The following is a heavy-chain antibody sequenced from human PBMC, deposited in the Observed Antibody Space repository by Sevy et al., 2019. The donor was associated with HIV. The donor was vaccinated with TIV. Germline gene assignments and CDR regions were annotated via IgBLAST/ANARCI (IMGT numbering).Heavy chain of an antibody. D-gene: IGHD2-8*01. CDR3: ARDRHDGYCTNGVCFNFDN. V-gene: IGHV3-9*01. Sequence: GGSLRLSCAASGFTFDDYAMHWVRQAPGKGLEWVSGISWNSASTDYADSVKGRFTISRDKAKSSLYLQMKSLRAEDTALYYCARDRHDGYCTNGVCFNFDNWGQGTLVTVSS. J-gene: IGHJ4*01. CDR1: GFTFDDYA. CDR2: ISWNSAST.